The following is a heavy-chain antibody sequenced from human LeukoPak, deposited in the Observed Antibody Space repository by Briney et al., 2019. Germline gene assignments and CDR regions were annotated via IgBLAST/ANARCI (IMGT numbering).Heavy chain of an antibody. Sequence: GGSLRLSCVASGFTFSSYSMNWVRQAPGKGLEWISYITSSSGSLSYADSVKGRFIISRDNAKNSLYLQMNSLRAEDTAIYYCVRDVHYVFDYWGPGTLVTVSP. V-gene: IGHV3-48*01. CDR3: VRDVHYVFDY. D-gene: IGHD4-17*01. CDR2: ITSSSGSL. J-gene: IGHJ4*02. CDR1: GFTFSSYS.